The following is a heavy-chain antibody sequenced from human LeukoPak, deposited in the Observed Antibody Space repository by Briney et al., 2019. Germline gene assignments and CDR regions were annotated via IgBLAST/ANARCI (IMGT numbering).Heavy chain of an antibody. V-gene: IGHV3-23*01. CDR3: AKEGCTSAACYTNY. J-gene: IGHJ4*02. D-gene: IGHD2-2*02. Sequence: PGGSLRLSCAASGFTFSSYAMDWVRQAPGKRLEWVSAISGSGGSTLYAGSVKGRFTISRDNSKDTLYLQMNSLRAEDTAVYYCAKEGCTSAACYTNYWGQGILVTVSS. CDR1: GFTFSSYA. CDR2: ISGSGGST.